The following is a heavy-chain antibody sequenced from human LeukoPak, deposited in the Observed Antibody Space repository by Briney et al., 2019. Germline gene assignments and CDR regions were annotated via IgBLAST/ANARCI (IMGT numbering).Heavy chain of an antibody. CDR2: ISYDGSNK. D-gene: IGHD3-10*01. CDR3: AKDSSWFGELLPYYFDY. CDR1: GFTFSSYG. V-gene: IGHV3-30*18. J-gene: IGHJ4*02. Sequence: GRSLRLSCAASGFTFSSYGMHWVRQAPGKGLEWVAVISYDGSNKYYADSVKGRFTISRDNSKNTLYLQMNSLRAEDTAVYYCAKDSSWFGELLPYYFDYWGQGTLVTVSS.